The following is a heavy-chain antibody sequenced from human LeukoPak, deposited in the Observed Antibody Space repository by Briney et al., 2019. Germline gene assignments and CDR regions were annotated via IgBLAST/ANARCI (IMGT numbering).Heavy chain of an antibody. CDR2: ISAYNGNT. CDR3: ARGPYSASYFAPYYFDY. CDR1: GSTFTIYG. D-gene: IGHD1-26*01. J-gene: IGHJ4*02. V-gene: IGHV1-18*01. Sequence: ASVTVSCKASGSTFTIYGITWVRQGPGQGLGWRGWISAYNGNTNKAQHLQGRVTMTTDASTSTAYMELRRLRSDDTAVYYCARGPYSASYFAPYYFDYWGQGTLVTVSS.